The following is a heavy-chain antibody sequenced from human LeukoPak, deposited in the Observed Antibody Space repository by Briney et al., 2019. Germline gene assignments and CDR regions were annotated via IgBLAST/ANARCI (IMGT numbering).Heavy chain of an antibody. V-gene: IGHV1-69*05. CDR1: GGTFSSYA. D-gene: IGHD1-26*01. CDR3: ARSRIVGATKRFDY. J-gene: IGHJ4*02. Sequence: ASVKLSCKASGGTFSSYAISWVRQAPGQGLEWIGGIIPIFGTANYAQKFQGRVTITTDESTSTAYMELSSLRSEDTAVYYCARSRIVGATKRFDYWGQGTLVTVSS. CDR2: IIPIFGTA.